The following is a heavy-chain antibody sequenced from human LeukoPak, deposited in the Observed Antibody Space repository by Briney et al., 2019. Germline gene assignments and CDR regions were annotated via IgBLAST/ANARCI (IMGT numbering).Heavy chain of an antibody. CDR1: GFTVSSNY. CDR3: ARDAGGYYDSSGYYAHDAFDI. Sequence: GGSLRLSCAASGFTVSSNYMSWVRQAPGKGLEWVSIIYSGGSTYYADSVKGRFTISRDNSKNTLYLQMNSLRAEDTAVYYCARDAGGYYDSSGYYAHDAFDIWGQGTMVTVSS. V-gene: IGHV3-53*05. D-gene: IGHD3-22*01. J-gene: IGHJ3*02. CDR2: IYSGGST.